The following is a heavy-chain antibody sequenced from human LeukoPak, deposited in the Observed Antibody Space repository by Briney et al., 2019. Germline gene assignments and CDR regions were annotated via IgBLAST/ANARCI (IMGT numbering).Heavy chain of an antibody. CDR3: VRPYSSGWYPH. Sequence: MPGGSLRLSCKGSGYSFTSNWIGWVRQMPGKGLEWMGIIYPGDSDTRYSPSFQGQVTISADKSISTAYLQWSSLKASDTGMYYRVRPYSSGWYPHWGQGTLVTVSS. CDR1: GYSFTSNW. CDR2: IYPGDSDT. V-gene: IGHV5-51*01. D-gene: IGHD6-19*01. J-gene: IGHJ4*02.